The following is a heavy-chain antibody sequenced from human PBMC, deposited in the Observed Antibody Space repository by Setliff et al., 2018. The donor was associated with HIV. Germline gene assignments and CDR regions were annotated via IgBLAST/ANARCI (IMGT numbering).Heavy chain of an antibody. CDR1: GYTFTDYY. CDR3: ARDYYDSSGYIFFPGLPDY. Sequence: ASVKVSCKASGYTFTDYYMHWVRQAPGQGLEWMGWINPNSGGTNYAQKFQGRVTMTRDTSISTAYMDLSRLRSDDTAVFYCARDYYDSSGYIFFPGLPDYWGQGTLVTVSS. D-gene: IGHD3-22*01. J-gene: IGHJ4*02. V-gene: IGHV1-2*02. CDR2: INPNSGGT.